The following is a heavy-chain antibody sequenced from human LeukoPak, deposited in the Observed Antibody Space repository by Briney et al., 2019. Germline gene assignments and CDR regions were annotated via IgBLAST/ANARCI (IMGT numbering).Heavy chain of an antibody. V-gene: IGHV3-7*01. CDR3: ARDKILGATLFDC. D-gene: IGHD2/OR15-2a*01. Sequence: PGGSLRLSCAASGFTFSSYWMSWVRQAPGEGLEWVANIKQDGSEKYYVDSVKGRSTISRDNAKNSLYLQMNSLRAGDTAVYYCARDKILGATLFDCWGQGTLVTVSS. J-gene: IGHJ4*02. CDR2: IKQDGSEK. CDR1: GFTFSSYW.